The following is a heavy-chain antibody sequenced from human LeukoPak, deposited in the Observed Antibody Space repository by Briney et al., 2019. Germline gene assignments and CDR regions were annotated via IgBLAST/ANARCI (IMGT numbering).Heavy chain of an antibody. D-gene: IGHD1-26*01. Sequence: ASVKVSCKASGYTFTGYYMHWVRQAPGQGLEWMGWINPNSGGTNYAQKFQGRVTMTRDTSISTAYMELGRLRSDDTAVYYCARGGWELGPYFDYWGQGTLVTVSS. CDR1: GYTFTGYY. V-gene: IGHV1-2*02. CDR3: ARGGWELGPYFDY. J-gene: IGHJ4*02. CDR2: INPNSGGT.